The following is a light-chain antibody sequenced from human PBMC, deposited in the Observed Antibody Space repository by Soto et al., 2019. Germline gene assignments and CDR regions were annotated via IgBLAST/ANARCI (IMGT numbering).Light chain of an antibody. V-gene: IGKV3-11*01. CDR2: DAS. J-gene: IGKJ4*01. CDR1: QSVNIY. CDR3: QQRSNWRVT. Sequence: EIVLTQSPATLSLSPGDRATLSCRASQSVNIYLAWYQQKPGQAPRLLIYDASTRATGIPARFSGSGSGTDFTLTISSLEPEDIAVYYCQQRSNWRVTFGGGTKVEIK.